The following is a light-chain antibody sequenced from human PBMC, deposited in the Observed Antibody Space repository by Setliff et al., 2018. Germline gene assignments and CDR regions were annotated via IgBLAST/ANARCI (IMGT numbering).Light chain of an antibody. CDR2: DVS. J-gene: IGLJ1*01. CDR3: CAYTASTTYV. CDR1: SNDVGAYDL. V-gene: IGLV2-14*03. Sequence: QSVLAQPASVSGSPGQSITISCSGTSNDVGAYDLVSWYQQHPGKVPKLIIFDVSNRPSGVSHRFSGSKSGNTASLTISGLQADDEAGYYCCAYTASTTYVFVNGTKVTV.